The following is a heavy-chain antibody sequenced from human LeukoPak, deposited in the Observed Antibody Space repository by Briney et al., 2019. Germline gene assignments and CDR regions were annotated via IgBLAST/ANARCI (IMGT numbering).Heavy chain of an antibody. V-gene: IGHV3-15*01. J-gene: IGHJ4*02. Sequence: GGSLRLSCAASGFSFSNAWMSWVRQAPGKGLEWVGRIKRKTDGGTTDYAAPVKGRFTISRDDPKNTMYLQMNSLKTEDTGVYYCTTYSSGWNLIFDYWGQGTLVTVSS. D-gene: IGHD6-19*01. CDR3: TTYSSGWNLIFDY. CDR1: GFSFSNAW. CDR2: IKRKTDGGTT.